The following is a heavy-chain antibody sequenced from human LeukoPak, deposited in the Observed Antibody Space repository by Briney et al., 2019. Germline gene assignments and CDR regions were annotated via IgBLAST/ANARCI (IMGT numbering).Heavy chain of an antibody. CDR1: GFTFSRYV. J-gene: IGHJ3*01. D-gene: IGHD6-19*01. V-gene: IGHV3-23*01. Sequence: GGSLRLSCVGSGFTFSRYVMNWVRQAPGKGLECISTITTAGGTTYYTDSVKGRFTISRDNSKDTLYLQMDSLRAEDTAVYYCAKSLLQWDAFDLWGQGTVVTVSS. CDR2: ITTAGGTT. CDR3: AKSLLQWDAFDL.